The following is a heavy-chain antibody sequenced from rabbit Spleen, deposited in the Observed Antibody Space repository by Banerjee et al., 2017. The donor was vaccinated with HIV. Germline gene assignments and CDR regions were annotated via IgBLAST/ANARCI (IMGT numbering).Heavy chain of an antibody. CDR3: VRDRADIGGDYGPYYFDF. CDR1: GFDFSSYG. J-gene: IGHJ4*01. V-gene: IGHV1S47*01. CDR2: IDPVFGVT. Sequence: QQQLVESGGGLVQPGGSLKLSCKASGFDFSSYGVSWIRQAPGKGLEWIGYIDPVFGVTYYANWVNGRFTISSHNARNTVYLKLNSLTAADTATYFCVRDRADIGGDYGPYYFDFWGQGTLVTVS. D-gene: IGHD2-1*01.